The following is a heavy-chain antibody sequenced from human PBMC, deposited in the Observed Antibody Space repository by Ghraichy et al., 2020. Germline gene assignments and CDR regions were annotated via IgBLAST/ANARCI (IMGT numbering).Heavy chain of an antibody. CDR2: INHSGST. CDR1: GGSFSGYY. J-gene: IGHJ3*02. D-gene: IGHD3-16*01. V-gene: IGHV4-34*01. CDR3: ARGVGGAGAFDI. Sequence: SETLSLTCAVYGGSFSGYYWSWIRQPPGKGLEWIGEINHSGSTNYNPSLKSRVTISVDTSKNQFSLKLSSVTAADTAVYYCARGVGGAGAFDIWGQVTMVTVAS.